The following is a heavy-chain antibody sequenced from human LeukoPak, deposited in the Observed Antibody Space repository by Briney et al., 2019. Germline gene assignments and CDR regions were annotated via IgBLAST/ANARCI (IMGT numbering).Heavy chain of an antibody. CDR3: AKDGTVAGLHYYFGY. CDR2: ISGIGGST. D-gene: IGHD6-19*01. J-gene: IGHJ4*02. CDR1: GFTFSSYA. V-gene: IGHV3-23*01. Sequence: GGSLRLSCAASGFTFSSYAMGWVRQAPGKGLEWVSVISGIGGSTYYADSVEGRFTISRDNSKNTLSLQMNSLRAEDTAVYYRAKDGTVAGLHYYFGYWGQGTQVTVSS.